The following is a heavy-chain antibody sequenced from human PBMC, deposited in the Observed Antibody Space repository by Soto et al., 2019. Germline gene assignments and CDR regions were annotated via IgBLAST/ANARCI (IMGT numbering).Heavy chain of an antibody. CDR1: GFSLSNAKIG. Sequence: GAGPTLVNPTETLTLTCTVSGFSLSNAKIGVSWIRQPPGKAPEWLAHIFSIDEKSYKTSLKSRLTISKDTSKSQVVLTMTNMDPVDTATYFCARIRGGFDYFDYWGQGALVTVSS. J-gene: IGHJ4*02. D-gene: IGHD2-15*01. CDR2: IFSIDEK. V-gene: IGHV2-26*01. CDR3: ARIRGGFDYFDY.